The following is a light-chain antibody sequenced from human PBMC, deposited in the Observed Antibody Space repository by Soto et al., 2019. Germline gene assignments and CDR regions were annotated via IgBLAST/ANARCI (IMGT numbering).Light chain of an antibody. V-gene: IGKV3-20*01. CDR2: AAS. CDR1: RSLSSSY. CDR3: QQQGT. Sequence: EIVLTQSPGTLSLSPGERATLSCRASRSLSSSYVVWYQQKPGQAPRLLIYAASRRATGIPDRFSGSGSETEYTLTISRFGPEDFAVYYCQQQGTFGQGTKLEIK. J-gene: IGKJ2*01.